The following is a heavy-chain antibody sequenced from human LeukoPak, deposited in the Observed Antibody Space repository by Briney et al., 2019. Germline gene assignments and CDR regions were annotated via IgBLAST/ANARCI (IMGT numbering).Heavy chain of an antibody. V-gene: IGHV3-11*01. Sequence: TGGSLRLSCVASGFSFTDYYMTWIRQAPGKGLEWISYISGSGTTIKYADSVKGRFTISRDKAENSLYLQMNSLRAEDTAVYYCAREFIGGGYCSRDSCSLGHDYWGQGTLVTVSS. J-gene: IGHJ4*02. D-gene: IGHD2-15*01. CDR1: GFSFTDYY. CDR3: AREFIGGGYCSRDSCSLGHDY. CDR2: ISGSGTTI.